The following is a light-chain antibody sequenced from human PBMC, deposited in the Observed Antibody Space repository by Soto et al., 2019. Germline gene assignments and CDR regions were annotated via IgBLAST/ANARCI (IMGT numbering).Light chain of an antibody. CDR1: QSVSSSF. V-gene: IGKV3-20*01. CDR3: QQYDNSPWT. Sequence: EIVLTQSPGTLSLSPGERATLSCRASQSVSSSFLAWYQQKPGQAPRLLIYGASSRATGIPDRFSGSGSGRDFTLTISRLEPDDFAVYYCQQYDNSPWTFGQGTKVEIK. J-gene: IGKJ1*01. CDR2: GAS.